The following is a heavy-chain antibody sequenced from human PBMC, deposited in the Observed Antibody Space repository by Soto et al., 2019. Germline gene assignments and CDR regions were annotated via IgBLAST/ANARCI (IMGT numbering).Heavy chain of an antibody. CDR2: IIPILGIA. V-gene: IGHV1-69*02. CDR3: ANLATDDTLDY. Sequence: QVQLVQSGAEVKKPGSSVKVSCKASGGTFSSYISWVRQAPGQGLEWMGRIIPILGIANYAQKFQGKVTITADKSKSTAYMELSSLRSEDTAVYYCANLATDDTLDYWGQGTLVTVSS. D-gene: IGHD6-13*01. J-gene: IGHJ4*02. CDR1: GGTFSSY.